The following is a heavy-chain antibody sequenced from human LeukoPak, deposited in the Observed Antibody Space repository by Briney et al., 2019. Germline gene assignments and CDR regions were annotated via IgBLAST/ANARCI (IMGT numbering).Heavy chain of an antibody. CDR3: ARFGVYYDMGV. Sequence: SETLSLTCTVSGGSISGDYWTWIRQPPGKGLEWIGQIHYSGKADYNPSLRSRITTSVDTSKNQMSLKLSSVTAADTAVYYCARFGVYYDMGVWGQGTTVTVS. J-gene: IGHJ6*02. CDR2: IHYSGKA. CDR1: GGSISGDY. D-gene: IGHD3-16*01. V-gene: IGHV4-59*01.